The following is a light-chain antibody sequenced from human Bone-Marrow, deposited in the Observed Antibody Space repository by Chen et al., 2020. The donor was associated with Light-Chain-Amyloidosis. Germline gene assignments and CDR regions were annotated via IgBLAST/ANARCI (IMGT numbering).Light chain of an antibody. Sequence: SYVLTQPSSVSVAPGQTATIACGGNNIGSTSVHWYQQTPGQAPLLVVYDDSDRPSGVSTRFSGSKSGNTASLTISGLQAEDEADYYCCSYQGCCNPYVFGTGTKVTVL. V-gene: IGLV3-21*02. J-gene: IGLJ1*01. CDR3: CSYQGCCNPYV. CDR2: DDS. CDR1: NIGSTS.